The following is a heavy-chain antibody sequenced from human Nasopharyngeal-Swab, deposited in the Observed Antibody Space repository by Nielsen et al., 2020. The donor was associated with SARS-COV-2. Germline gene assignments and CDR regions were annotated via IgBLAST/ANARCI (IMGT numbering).Heavy chain of an antibody. D-gene: IGHD3-22*01. J-gene: IGHJ4*02. Sequence: SETLSLTCTVSGGSISSGSYNWSWIRQPAGKGLEWIGRIYTSGSTNYNPSLKSRVTISVDTSKNQFSLKLSSVTAADTAVYYCARVYYDSSGYREDWGQGTLVTVSS. V-gene: IGHV4-61*02. CDR1: GGSISSGSYN. CDR3: ARVYYDSSGYRED. CDR2: IYTSGST.